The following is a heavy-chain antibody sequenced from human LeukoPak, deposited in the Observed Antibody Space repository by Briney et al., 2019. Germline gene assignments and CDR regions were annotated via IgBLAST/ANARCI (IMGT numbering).Heavy chain of an antibody. CDR1: GGSFSGYY. J-gene: IGHJ4*02. Sequence: SETLSLTCAVYGGSFSGYYWSWIRQPPGKGLEWIGEINHSGSTNYNPSLKSRVTISVDTSKNQFSLKLSSVIAADTAAYYCARGPRIAARYFDYWGQGTLVTVSS. D-gene: IGHD6-6*01. V-gene: IGHV4-34*01. CDR2: INHSGST. CDR3: ARGPRIAARYFDY.